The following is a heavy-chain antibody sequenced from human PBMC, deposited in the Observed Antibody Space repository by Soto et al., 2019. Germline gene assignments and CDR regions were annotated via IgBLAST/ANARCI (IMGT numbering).Heavy chain of an antibody. CDR2: TYYRSKWYY. CDR3: ARGEQYSGRIFDY. CDR1: GDSASSNSAG. V-gene: IGHV6-1*01. J-gene: IGHJ4*01. Sequence: RTLSLPCAITGDSASSNSAGWSWVRQSPSRGLEWLGRTYYRSKWYYEYAVSVRGRITINPDTSKNQYSLQLNSVTPEDTAVYFCARGEQYSGRIFDYWGQGTLVTVSS. D-gene: IGHD1-26*01.